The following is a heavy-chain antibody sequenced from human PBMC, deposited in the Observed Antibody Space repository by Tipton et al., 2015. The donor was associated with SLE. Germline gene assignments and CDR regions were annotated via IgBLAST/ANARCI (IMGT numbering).Heavy chain of an antibody. CDR1: GGSISSSRYY. J-gene: IGHJ5*02. D-gene: IGHD3-3*01. V-gene: IGHV4-39*07. Sequence: TLSLTCTVSGGSISSSRYYWGWIRQPPGKGLEWIGSIYYSGSTYYNPSLKSRVTISVDTSKNQFSLKLSSVTAADTAVYYCARQVTIFGVVIINWFDPWGQGTLVTVSS. CDR2: IYYSGST. CDR3: ARQVTIFGVVIINWFDP.